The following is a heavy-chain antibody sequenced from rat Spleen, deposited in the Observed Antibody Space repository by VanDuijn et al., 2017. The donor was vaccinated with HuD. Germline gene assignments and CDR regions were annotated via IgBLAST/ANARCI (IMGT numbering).Heavy chain of an antibody. Sequence: EVQLQESGPGLVTPSQSLSLTCSVTGHSITSTYRWNWIRKFPGNKLEWMGYINSAGNTNYNPSLKSRISITRETSKNQFFLQLNSVTAEDTATYSCARVRGVMDAWGQGASVTVSS. D-gene: IGHD1-11*01. V-gene: IGHV3-3*01. J-gene: IGHJ4*01. CDR1: GHSITSTYR. CDR3: ARVRGVMDA. CDR2: INSAGNT.